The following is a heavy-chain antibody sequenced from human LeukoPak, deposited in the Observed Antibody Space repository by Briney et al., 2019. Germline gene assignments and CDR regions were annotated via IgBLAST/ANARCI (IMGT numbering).Heavy chain of an antibody. V-gene: IGHV4-30-2*01. CDR3: ARLFGGDAFDI. CDR2: IYHSGST. D-gene: IGHD3-10*01. J-gene: IGHJ3*02. Sequence: SETLSLTCAVSGGSISSGGYSWSWIRQPPGKGLEWIGYIYHSGSTYYNPSLKSRVTISVDRSKNQFSLKLSSVTAADTAVYYCARLFGGDAFDIWGQGTMVTVSS. CDR1: GGSISSGGYS.